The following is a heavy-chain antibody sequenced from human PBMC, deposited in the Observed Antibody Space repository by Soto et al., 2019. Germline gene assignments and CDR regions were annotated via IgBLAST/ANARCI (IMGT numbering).Heavy chain of an antibody. D-gene: IGHD3-22*01. CDR3: ARDLSYYDSTVYNWFDX. CDR2: INPNSGGT. V-gene: IGHV1-2*02. J-gene: IGHJ5*02. Sequence: ASVKVSCKASGYTFAGYYMHWVRQAPGQGLEWMGFINPNSGGTNYAHKFKGRVTMTRDTSISTAYMELSRLRSDDTAVYYCARDLSYYDSTVYNWFDXWGQGTLVTVSX. CDR1: GYTFAGYY.